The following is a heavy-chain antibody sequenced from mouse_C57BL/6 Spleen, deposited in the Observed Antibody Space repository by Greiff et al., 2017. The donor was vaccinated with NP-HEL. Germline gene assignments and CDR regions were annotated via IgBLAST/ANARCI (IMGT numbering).Heavy chain of an antibody. V-gene: IGHV1-50*01. CDR3: ARGGGIYYDYDEATSFDV. D-gene: IGHD2-4*01. Sequence: QVQLQQPGAELVKPGASVKLSCKASGYTFTSYWMQWVKQRPGQGLEWIGEIDPSDSYTNYNQKFQGKATLTVDTSSSTAYMQLSSLTSEDSAVYYCARGGGIYYDYDEATSFDVWGTGTTVTVSS. CDR1: GYTFTSYW. J-gene: IGHJ1*03. CDR2: IDPSDSYT.